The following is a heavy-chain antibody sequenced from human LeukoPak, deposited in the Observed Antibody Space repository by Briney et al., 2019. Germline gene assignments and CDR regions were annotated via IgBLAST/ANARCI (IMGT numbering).Heavy chain of an antibody. D-gene: IGHD5-24*01. CDR1: GYSISSGYY. J-gene: IGHJ4*02. V-gene: IGHV4-38-2*02. CDR2: IYHSGST. CDR3: ACQKEMATMYFDY. Sequence: SETLSLTCTVSGYSISSGYYWGWIRQPPGKGLEWIGSIYHSGSTYYNPSLKSRVTISVDTSKNQFSLKLSSVTAADTAVYYCACQKEMATMYFDYWGQGTLVTVSS.